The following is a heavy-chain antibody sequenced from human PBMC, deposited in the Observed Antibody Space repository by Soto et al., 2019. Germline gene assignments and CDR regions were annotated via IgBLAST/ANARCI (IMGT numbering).Heavy chain of an antibody. CDR3: ARAAAIAVAGTIFIRYYLDF. CDR2: IWYDGSNT. J-gene: IGHJ4*02. CDR1: GFTFDTYG. Sequence: QVQLVESGGGVVQPGRSLRLSCAAAGFTFDTYGMHWDRQAPGKGLAWVAVIWYDGSNTFYADSAKGRFTISRDNSNNALYLPMTSLLAEDTVDYYCARAAAIAVAGTIFIRYYLDFWGQGTLVTVSA. V-gene: IGHV3-33*01. D-gene: IGHD6-19*01.